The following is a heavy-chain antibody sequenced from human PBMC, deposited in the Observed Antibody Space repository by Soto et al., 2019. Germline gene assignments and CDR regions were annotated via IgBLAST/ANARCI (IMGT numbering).Heavy chain of an antibody. Sequence: QVQLVQSGAEVKKPGASVKVSCKASGGTFSSYAISWVRQAPGQGLEWMGGIIPIFGKANYAQKFQGRVTITADESTSTAYMELSSLRAEDTAVYYCARDRFSWSGYYHRYYYYGMDVWGQGTTVTVSS. CDR1: GGTFSSYA. CDR2: IIPIFGKA. J-gene: IGHJ6*02. D-gene: IGHD3-3*01. CDR3: ARDRFSWSGYYHRYYYYGMDV. V-gene: IGHV1-69*01.